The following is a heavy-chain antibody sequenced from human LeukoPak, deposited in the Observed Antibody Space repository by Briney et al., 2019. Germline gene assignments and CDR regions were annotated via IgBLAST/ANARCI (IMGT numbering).Heavy chain of an antibody. V-gene: IGHV3-74*01. CDR2: INSDGSST. J-gene: IGHJ4*01. D-gene: IGHD6-13*01. CDR3: AKESAAAGYFDY. Sequence: GGSLRLSCAASGFTFSSYWMHWVRQGPGKGLVWVSRINSDGSSTSYADSVKGRFTISRDTAKNTLYLQMNSLRAEDTAVYYCAKESAAAGYFDYWGLGTLVTVSS. CDR1: GFTFSSYW.